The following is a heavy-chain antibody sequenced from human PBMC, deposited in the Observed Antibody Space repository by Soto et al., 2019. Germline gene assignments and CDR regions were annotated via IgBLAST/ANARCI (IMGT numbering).Heavy chain of an antibody. Sequence: QVQLVQSGDEVKKPGSSVKVSCKASGGTFSSYAISWVRQAPGQGLEWMGGIIPIFGTANYAQKFQGRVTITADESTITAYMELSSLRAEDTAVYYCRGSIVGAPWADYWGQGTLVTVSS. CDR3: RGSIVGAPWADY. J-gene: IGHJ4*02. D-gene: IGHD1-26*01. V-gene: IGHV1-69*01. CDR1: GGTFSSYA. CDR2: IIPIFGTA.